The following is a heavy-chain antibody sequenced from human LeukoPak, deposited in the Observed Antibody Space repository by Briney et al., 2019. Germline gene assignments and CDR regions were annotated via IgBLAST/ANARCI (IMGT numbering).Heavy chain of an antibody. J-gene: IGHJ4*02. CDR1: GGSMSPYY. V-gene: IGHV4-59*01. CDR2: IYHTGST. Sequence: PSETLSLTCTVSGGSMSPYYWSWIRQPPGKGLEWIGYIYHTGSTNYNPSLKSRVTISVDTSKNQFSLKLSSVTAADTAVYYCARSFGYSYGYGHTDYWGQGTLVTVSS. CDR3: ARSFGYSYGYGHTDY. D-gene: IGHD5-18*01.